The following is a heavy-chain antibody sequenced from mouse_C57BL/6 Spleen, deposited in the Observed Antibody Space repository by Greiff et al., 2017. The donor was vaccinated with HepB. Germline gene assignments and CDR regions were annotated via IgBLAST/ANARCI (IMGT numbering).Heavy chain of an antibody. V-gene: IGHV5-16*01. J-gene: IGHJ1*03. Sequence: EVQLVESEGGLVQPGRSMKLSCTASGFTFSDYYMAWVRQVPEKGLEWVANINYDGSSTYYLDSLKSRFIISRDNAKNILYLQMSSLKSEDTATYYCARTPRNYWYFDVWGTGTTVTVSS. CDR3: ARTPRNYWYFDV. CDR2: INYDGSST. CDR1: GFTFSDYY.